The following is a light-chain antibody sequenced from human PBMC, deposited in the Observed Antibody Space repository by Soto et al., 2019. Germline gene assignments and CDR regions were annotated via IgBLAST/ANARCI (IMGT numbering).Light chain of an antibody. CDR3: QQRSNWRT. Sequence: EIVLTQSPATLSLSPGERATLSCRASRSVSGYLAWYQQQPGQAPRLLIYDATKRATGIPARFSGSGFGTDFTLTISSLEPEDFAVYYCQQRSNWRTFGQGTKVDI. V-gene: IGKV3-11*01. CDR1: RSVSGY. CDR2: DAT. J-gene: IGKJ1*01.